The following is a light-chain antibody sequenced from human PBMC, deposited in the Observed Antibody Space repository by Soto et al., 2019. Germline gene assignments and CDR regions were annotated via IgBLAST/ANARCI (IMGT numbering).Light chain of an antibody. CDR1: QSVDTW. CDR2: RAS. V-gene: IGKV1-5*03. Sequence: DIQMTQSPSTLSASIGDTVTITCRTSQSVDTWLAWYQHKAGKAPKLLIYRASSLATGVPSRFSGSGSGTAFPLPITRLQPPDSATYYCQLYNDYSRVFGQGTQVEIK. CDR3: QLYNDYSRV. J-gene: IGKJ1*01.